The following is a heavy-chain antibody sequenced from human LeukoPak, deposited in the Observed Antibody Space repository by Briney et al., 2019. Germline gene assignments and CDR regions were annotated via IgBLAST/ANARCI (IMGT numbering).Heavy chain of an antibody. J-gene: IGHJ4*02. CDR3: AKDMSGTFDY. CDR2: IKQDGTEK. Sequence: GGSLRLSCAASGFSFTTYWMSWVRQAPGKGLEWVANIKQDGTEKYYVDSVKGRFTISRDNAKNSLYLQMNSLRAEDTAVYYCAKDMSGTFDYWGQGTLVTVSS. D-gene: IGHD3-16*01. CDR1: GFSFTTYW. V-gene: IGHV3-7*01.